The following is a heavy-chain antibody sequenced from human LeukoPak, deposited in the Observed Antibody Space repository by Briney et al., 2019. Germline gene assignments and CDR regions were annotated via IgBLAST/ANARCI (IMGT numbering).Heavy chain of an antibody. CDR2: MYYSGST. J-gene: IGHJ5*02. CDR3: AVGAVIVVPGLYNWFDP. CDR1: GGSISSSNYY. V-gene: IGHV4-39*01. D-gene: IGHD2-2*01. Sequence: SETLSLTCTVSGGSISSSNYYWGWFRQPPGKGLEWIGSMYYSGSTYYNPSLKSRVTISVDTSKNQFSLKLSSVTAADTAVYYCAVGAVIVVPGLYNWFDPWGQGTLVTVSS.